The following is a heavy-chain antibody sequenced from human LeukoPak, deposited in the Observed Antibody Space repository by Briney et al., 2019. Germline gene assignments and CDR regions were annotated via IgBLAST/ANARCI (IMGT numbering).Heavy chain of an antibody. CDR3: ARGELWFGESYFDY. D-gene: IGHD3-10*01. V-gene: IGHV4-61*02. CDR2: IYTSGST. Sequence: SETLSLTCTVSGGSISSGSYYWSWIRQPAGKGLEWIGRIYTSGSTNYNPSLKSRVTISVDTSKNQFSLKLSSVTAADTAVYYCARGELWFGESYFDYWGQGTLVTVSS. CDR1: GGSISSGSYY. J-gene: IGHJ4*02.